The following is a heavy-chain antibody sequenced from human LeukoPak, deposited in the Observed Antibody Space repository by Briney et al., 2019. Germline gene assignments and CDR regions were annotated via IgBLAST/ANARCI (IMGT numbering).Heavy chain of an antibody. V-gene: IGHV3-53*01. CDR2: IYSGGST. D-gene: IGHD1-20*01. CDR1: GFTVSSNY. J-gene: IGHJ4*02. CDR3: ARYDWNDGGYFDY. Sequence: LTGGSLRLSCAASGFTVSSNYMSWVRQAPGKGLEWVSVIYSGGSTYYADSVKGRFTTSRDNSKNTLYLQMNSLRAEDTAVYYCARYDWNDGGYFDYGGQGTLVTVSS.